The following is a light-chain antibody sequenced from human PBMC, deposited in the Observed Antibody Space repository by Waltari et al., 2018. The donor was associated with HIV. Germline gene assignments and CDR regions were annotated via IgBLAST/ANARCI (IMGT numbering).Light chain of an antibody. Sequence: EIVLTQSPGTLSLSPGERATLSCRASQSVSNSYLAWYQQKGGQAPRLRIYGSSDRATGIPARFSGSGSGTEFTLTISSLQSEDFALYYCQQYNNFPLTFGGGTKVEFK. CDR2: GSS. J-gene: IGKJ4*01. CDR1: QSVSNSY. CDR3: QQYNNFPLT. V-gene: IGKV3D-15*01.